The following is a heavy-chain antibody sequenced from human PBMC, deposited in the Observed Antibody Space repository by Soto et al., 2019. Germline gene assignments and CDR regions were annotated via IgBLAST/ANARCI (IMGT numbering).Heavy chain of an antibody. CDR1: GGCISSSTC. CDR3: ARSGNEGAVDY. J-gene: IGHJ4*02. D-gene: IGHD1-26*01. CDR2: IYHSGST. Sequence: SETLSRSCAVSGGCISSSTCWSCVRQPPGKGLEWIGEIYHSGSTNYNPSLKSRVTISVDKSKNQFSLQLNSVTPEDTAVYYCARSGNEGAVDYWGQGTLVTVSS. V-gene: IGHV4-4*02.